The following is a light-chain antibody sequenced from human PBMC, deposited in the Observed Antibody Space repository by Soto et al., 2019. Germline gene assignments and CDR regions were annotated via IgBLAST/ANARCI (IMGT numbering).Light chain of an antibody. Sequence: QSVLTQPASVSGSPGRSIAISCTGSSSDVGIYNYVSWYQQHPGKVPKLIIYEVTNRPSGVSNRFSGSKSGNTASLTISGLQAEDEADYFCFSFTTTSTHVFGTGTKVTVL. CDR1: SSDVGIYNY. CDR3: FSFTTTSTHV. CDR2: EVT. J-gene: IGLJ1*01. V-gene: IGLV2-14*01.